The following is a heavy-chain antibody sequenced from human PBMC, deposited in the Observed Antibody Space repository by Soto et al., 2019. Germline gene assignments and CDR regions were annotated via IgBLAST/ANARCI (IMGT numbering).Heavy chain of an antibody. CDR2: IVVGSGNT. CDR1: GFTFTSSA. D-gene: IGHD2-15*01. V-gene: IGHV1-58*02. CDR3: AAGAAPLDYYYMDV. Sequence: SVKVSCKASGFTFTSSAMQWVRQARGQRLERIGWIVVGSGNTNYAQKFQERVTITRDMSTSTAYMELSSLRSEDTAVYYCAAGAAPLDYYYMDVWGKGTKVTVSS. J-gene: IGHJ6*03.